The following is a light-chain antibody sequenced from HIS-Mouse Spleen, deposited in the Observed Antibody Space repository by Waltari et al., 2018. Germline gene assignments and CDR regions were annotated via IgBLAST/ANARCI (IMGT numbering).Light chain of an antibody. V-gene: IGLV2-14*03. CDR1: SSDVGGYNY. Sequence: QSALIQPPSVSGSPGQSVTISCTGTSSDVGGYNYVSWYQQHPGKAPNLMSYDVSNLLSGVSNRFSGSKSGNTASLTISGLQAEDEADYYCSSYTSSSFNVVFGGGTKLTVL. J-gene: IGLJ2*01. CDR2: DVS. CDR3: SSYTSSSFNVV.